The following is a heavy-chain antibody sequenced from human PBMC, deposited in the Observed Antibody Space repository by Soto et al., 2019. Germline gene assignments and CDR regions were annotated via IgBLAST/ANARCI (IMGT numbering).Heavy chain of an antibody. D-gene: IGHD3-10*01. J-gene: IGHJ5*02. CDR3: AKTGFGELLLGWFDP. V-gene: IGHV1-69*06. CDR1: GGTFSSYA. CDR2: IIPIFGTA. Sequence: QVPLVQSGAEVKKPGSSVKVSCKASGGTFSSYAISWVRQAPGQGLEWMGGIIPIFGTANYAQKFQGRVTITADKSTSTAYMELSSLRSEDTAVYYCAKTGFGELLLGWFDPWGQGTLVTVSS.